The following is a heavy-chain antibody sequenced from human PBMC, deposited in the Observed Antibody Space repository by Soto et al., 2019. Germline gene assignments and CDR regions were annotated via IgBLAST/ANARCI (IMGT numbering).Heavy chain of an antibody. CDR2: IKQDGSEK. D-gene: IGHD2-2*01. CDR1: ELTFSSYW. V-gene: IGHV3-7*01. J-gene: IGHJ6*02. CDR3: ARDPNIVLVPAALRSYYYYYGMDV. Sequence: GGSLRLSCAASELTFSSYWMSWVRQAPGKGLEWVANIKQDGSEKYYVDSVKGRFTISRDNAKNSLYLQMNSLRAEDTAVYYCARDPNIVLVPAALRSYYYYYGMDVWGQGTTVTVSS.